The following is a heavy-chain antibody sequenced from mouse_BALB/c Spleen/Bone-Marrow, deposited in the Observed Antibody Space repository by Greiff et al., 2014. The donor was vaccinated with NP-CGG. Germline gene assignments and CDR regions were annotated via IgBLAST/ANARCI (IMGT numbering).Heavy chain of an antibody. D-gene: IGHD1-1*01. CDR3: ARWLHGSCAY. J-gene: IGHJ3*01. V-gene: IGHV1-9*01. CDR1: GYTFSSYW. Sequence: QVQLQQSGAELMKPGASVKISCKATGYTFSSYWIEWVKQRPGHGLEWIGEILPGSSSINYNESFKGKATFTADTSSNTAYMQLSGLTSEDSAVYYCARWLHGSCAYWGQGTLVTVSA. CDR2: ILPGSSSI.